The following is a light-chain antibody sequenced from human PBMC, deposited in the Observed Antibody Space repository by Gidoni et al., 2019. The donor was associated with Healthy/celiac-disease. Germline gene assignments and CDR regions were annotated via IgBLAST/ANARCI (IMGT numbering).Light chain of an antibody. V-gene: IGKV3-11*01. CDR2: DAS. CDR1: QSVSSY. CDR3: QQRSNWPIT. J-gene: IGKJ5*01. Sequence: EIVLTQSPATLSLSPGERAILSCRASQSVSSYLAWYQQKPGQAPSLLIYDASNRATGIPARFSGSGSGTDFTLTISSLEPEDFAVYYCQQRSNWPITFGQGTRLEIK.